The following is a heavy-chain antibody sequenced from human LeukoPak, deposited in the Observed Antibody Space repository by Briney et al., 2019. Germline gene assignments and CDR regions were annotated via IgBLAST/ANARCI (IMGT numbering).Heavy chain of an antibody. CDR2: ISGTGGTT. D-gene: IGHD6-19*01. CDR1: GFTVSTSY. J-gene: IGHJ4*02. Sequence: GGSLRLSCAASGFTVSTSYMSWVRQAPGKGLEWVSRISGTGGTTFYADSVKGRFTISRDNSKNTLYLQMNSLRAEDTAVYYCAKRLAMTGTYHFDYWGQGTLVTVSS. CDR3: AKRLAMTGTYHFDY. V-gene: IGHV3-23*01.